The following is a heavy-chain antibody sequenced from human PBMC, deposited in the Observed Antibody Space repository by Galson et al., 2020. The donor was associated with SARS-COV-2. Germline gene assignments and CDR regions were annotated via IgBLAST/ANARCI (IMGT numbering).Heavy chain of an antibody. V-gene: IGHV3-48*04. D-gene: IGHD3-16*02. Sequence: GGSLRLSCAASGFTFSSYSMNWVRQAPGKGLEWVSYISSSSSTIYYADSVKGRFTISRDNAKNLLYLQMNSLRAEDTAVYYCARPVPITFGGVIVLDPLDAFDIWGQGTMVTVSS. CDR2: ISSSSSTI. CDR1: GFTFSSYS. J-gene: IGHJ3*02. CDR3: ARPVPITFGGVIVLDPLDAFDI.